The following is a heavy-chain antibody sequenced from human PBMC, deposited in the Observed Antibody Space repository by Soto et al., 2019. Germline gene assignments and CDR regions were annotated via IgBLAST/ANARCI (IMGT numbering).Heavy chain of an antibody. Sequence: ASVKVSCKASGYTFTGYYMHWVRQAPGQGLEGMGWINPNSGGTNYAQKFQGRVTMARDTSISTAYMELSRLRSDDTAVYYCARAEDTAMVGRWFDPWGQGTLVTVSS. J-gene: IGHJ5*02. D-gene: IGHD5-18*01. CDR1: GYTFTGYY. V-gene: IGHV1-2*02. CDR3: ARAEDTAMVGRWFDP. CDR2: INPNSGGT.